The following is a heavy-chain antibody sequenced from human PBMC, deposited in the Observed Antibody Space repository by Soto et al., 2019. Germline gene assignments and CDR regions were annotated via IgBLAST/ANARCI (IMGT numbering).Heavy chain of an antibody. CDR2: ISAYDGNT. V-gene: IGHV1-18*01. Sequence: ASVKVSCKASGYTFTSYGISWVRQAPGQGLEWMGWISAYDGNTNYAQKLQGRVTMTTDTSTSTAYMELRSLRSDDTAVYYCARDQFTSTYYYGSGATNYYYYGMDVWGQGTTVTVSS. J-gene: IGHJ6*02. CDR3: ARDQFTSTYYYGSGATNYYYYGMDV. D-gene: IGHD3-10*01. CDR1: GYTFTSYG.